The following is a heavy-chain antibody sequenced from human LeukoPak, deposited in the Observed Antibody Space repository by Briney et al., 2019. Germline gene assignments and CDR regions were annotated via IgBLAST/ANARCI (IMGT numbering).Heavy chain of an antibody. Sequence: PSETLSLTCTVSGGSISSYYWSWLRQPPGKGLEWIGYIYYSGSTNYNPSLKSRVTISVDTSKNQFSLKLSSVTAADTAVYYCARLLWYFDLWGRGTLVTVSS. CDR3: ARLLWYFDL. V-gene: IGHV4-59*01. CDR1: GGSISSYY. J-gene: IGHJ2*01. CDR2: IYYSGST.